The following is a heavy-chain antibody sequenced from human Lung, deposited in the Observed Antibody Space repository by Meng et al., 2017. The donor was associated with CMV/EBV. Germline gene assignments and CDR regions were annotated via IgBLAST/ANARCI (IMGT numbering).Heavy chain of an antibody. CDR2: IKPNSGAT. J-gene: IGHJ4*02. CDR1: GYTFTNYY. Sequence: ASXXVSXKASGYTFTNYYLHWVRQAPGQGLEWMGRIKPNSGATNYVQKFQGRVTVTRDTPITTAYMELTRLRSDDTAVYYCARAPGLSLAAAASDAYFEKWXKGTLVTVSS. D-gene: IGHD6-13*01. CDR3: ARAPGLSLAAAASDAYFEK. V-gene: IGHV1-2*06.